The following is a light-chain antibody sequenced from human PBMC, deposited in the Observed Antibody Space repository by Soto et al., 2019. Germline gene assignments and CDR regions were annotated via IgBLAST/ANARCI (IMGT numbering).Light chain of an antibody. V-gene: IGLV2-14*01. CDR2: DVS. CDR3: SSYTSSSTYV. CDR1: SSDVGGYNY. Sequence: QSVLTQPASVSGSPGQSITISCTGTSSDVGGYNYVSWYQQDPGKAPKVMIYDVSNRPSGVSHRFSASKSDNTASLTISGLQADDEADYYCSSYTSSSTYVFGTGTKLTVL. J-gene: IGLJ1*01.